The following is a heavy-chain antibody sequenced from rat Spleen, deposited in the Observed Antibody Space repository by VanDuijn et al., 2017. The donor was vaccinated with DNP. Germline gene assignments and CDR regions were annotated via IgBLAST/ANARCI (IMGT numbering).Heavy chain of an antibody. Sequence: EVQFQESGPGLVKPSQSLSLACSVTAYSITSNYWGWIRKFPGNKMEYIGHISYSGSTNYNPSLKSRFSITRDTSKNQFFLQLNSVTTEDTATYYCARWSRYFDYWGQGVMVTVSS. V-gene: IGHV3-1*01. J-gene: IGHJ2*01. CDR1: AYSITSNY. CDR2: ISYSGST. CDR3: ARWSRYFDY.